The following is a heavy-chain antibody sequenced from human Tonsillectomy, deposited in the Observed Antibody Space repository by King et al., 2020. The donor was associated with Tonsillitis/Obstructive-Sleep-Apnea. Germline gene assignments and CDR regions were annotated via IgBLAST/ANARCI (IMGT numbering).Heavy chain of an antibody. Sequence: LQLVQSGAEVKKPGAAVKVSCKASGYTFTAYYYVHWVRQAPGQGLEWMGWINPNSGGTNYAQKFQGRVTMTGDTSTSTAYMGLSSLRSDDTAVYYCAGGDDFYYGLDVWGQGTTVIVSS. CDR1: GYTFTAYY. V-gene: IGHV1-2*02. D-gene: IGHD1-1*01. CDR3: AGGDDFYYGLDV. CDR2: INPNSGGT. J-gene: IGHJ6*02.